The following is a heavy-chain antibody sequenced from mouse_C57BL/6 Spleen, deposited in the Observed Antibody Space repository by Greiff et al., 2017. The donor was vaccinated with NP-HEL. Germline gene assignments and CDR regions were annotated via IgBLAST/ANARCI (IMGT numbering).Heavy chain of an antibody. V-gene: IGHV1-9*01. Sequence: VQLQQSGAELMKPGASVKLSCKATGYTFTGYWIEWVKQRPGHGLEWIGEILPGSGSTNYIEKFKGKATFTADTSSNTAYMQLSSLTTEDSAIYYCARGGESSGYVGYWGQGTTLTVSS. J-gene: IGHJ2*01. CDR3: ARGGESSGYVGY. CDR1: GYTFTGYW. CDR2: ILPGSGST. D-gene: IGHD3-2*02.